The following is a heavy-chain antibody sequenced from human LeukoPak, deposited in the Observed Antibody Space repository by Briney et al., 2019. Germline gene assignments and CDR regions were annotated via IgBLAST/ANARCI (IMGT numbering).Heavy chain of an antibody. D-gene: IGHD1-26*01. Sequence: SETLSLTCAVSGGSISYYYWNWIRQPPGKGLEWIGYIHNSGSTSYNSSLKSRVTISADMSKNQVSLKLTSVTAADTAVYYCASCIVGANWFDPWGQGILVTVSS. CDR1: GGSISYYY. CDR3: ASCIVGANWFDP. CDR2: IHNSGST. V-gene: IGHV4-59*01. J-gene: IGHJ5*02.